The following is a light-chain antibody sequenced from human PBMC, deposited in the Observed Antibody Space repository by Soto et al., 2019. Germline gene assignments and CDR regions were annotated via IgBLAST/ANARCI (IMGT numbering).Light chain of an antibody. CDR3: QQYNSDPT. J-gene: IGKJ1*01. CDR2: KAS. Sequence: DIQMTQSPSTLSASVGDRVTITCRAIQSISSWLAWYQQKPGKAPKLLIYKASSLESGVPSRFSVSGSGTEFTLTVSSLQPDDFATYYCQQYNSDPTFGQGTKVEIK. CDR1: QSISSW. V-gene: IGKV1-5*03.